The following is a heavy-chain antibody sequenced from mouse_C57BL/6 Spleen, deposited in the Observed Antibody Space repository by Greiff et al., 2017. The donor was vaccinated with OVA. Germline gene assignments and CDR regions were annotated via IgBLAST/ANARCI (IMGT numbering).Heavy chain of an antibody. CDR3: ARSGLRWSWFAY. CDR1: GYTFTDYN. J-gene: IGHJ3*01. D-gene: IGHD1-1*02. V-gene: IGHV1-18*01. Sequence: VQLQQSGPELVKPGASVKIPCKASGYTFTDYNMDWVKQSHGKSLEWIGDINPNNGGTIYNQKFKGKATLTVDKSSSTAYMELRSLTSEDTAVYYCARSGLRWSWFAYWGQGTLVTVSA. CDR2: INPNNGGT.